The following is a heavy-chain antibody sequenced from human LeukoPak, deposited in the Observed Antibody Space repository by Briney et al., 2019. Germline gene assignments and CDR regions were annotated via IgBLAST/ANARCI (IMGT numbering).Heavy chain of an antibody. CDR1: GGTFISYA. CDR2: IIPIFGTA. D-gene: IGHD1-20*01. V-gene: IGHV1-69*13. CDR3: ARDHNWNDVIGLGGDPYYYYYGMDV. Sequence: ASVMVSCKASGGTFISYAISWVRQAAGQGLEWMGGIIPIFGTANCAQKFQGRVTITADESTSTAYMELSSLRSEDTAVYYCARDHNWNDVIGLGGDPYYYYYGMDVWGQGTTVTVSS. J-gene: IGHJ6*02.